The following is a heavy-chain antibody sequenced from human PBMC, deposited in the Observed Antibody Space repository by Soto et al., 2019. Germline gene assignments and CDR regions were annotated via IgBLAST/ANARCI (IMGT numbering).Heavy chain of an antibody. CDR3: AKDQSGAADV. J-gene: IGHJ3*01. D-gene: IGHD7-27*01. V-gene: IGHV4-4*07. CDR1: GASIRTYS. CDR2: MYTNGRT. Sequence: SETLSLTCTVSGASIRTYSWSWIRQSAGKGLEWIGHMYTNGRTNYIPSLKSRITMSVDTSKNQFSLNLKFVTAADTAVYFCAKDQSGAADVWGQGTMVTVSS.